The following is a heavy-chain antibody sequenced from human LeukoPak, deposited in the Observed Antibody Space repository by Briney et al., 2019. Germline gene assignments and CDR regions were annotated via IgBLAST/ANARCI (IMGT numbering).Heavy chain of an antibody. CDR3: ARVAHGAWHDF. CDR2: ISAYNGNT. Sequence: SVKVSCKASGYTFTTYDISWVRQAPGQGLEWMGWISAYNGNTHYAQKFQGRVTMTTDTSTRTAYMELRSLRSDDTAVYYCARVAHGAWHDFWGQGTLVTVSS. D-gene: IGHD2-15*01. CDR1: GYTFTTYD. V-gene: IGHV1-18*01. J-gene: IGHJ4*02.